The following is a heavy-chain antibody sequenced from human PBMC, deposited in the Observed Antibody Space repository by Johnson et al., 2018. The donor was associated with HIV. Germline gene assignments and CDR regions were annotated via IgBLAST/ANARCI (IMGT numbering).Heavy chain of an antibody. CDR3: AKDRMYDYGDYGGAFDI. Sequence: VQLVESGGGVVQPGRSLRLSCAASAFSFSNYPMHWVRQAPGKGLEWVAVISYDGSNKYYTDSVKGRFTISRDNSKNTLYLQMNSLRAEDTAVYYCAKDRMYDYGDYGGAFDIWGQGTMVTVSS. D-gene: IGHD4-17*01. V-gene: IGHV3-30*04. J-gene: IGHJ3*02. CDR1: AFSFSNYP. CDR2: ISYDGSNK.